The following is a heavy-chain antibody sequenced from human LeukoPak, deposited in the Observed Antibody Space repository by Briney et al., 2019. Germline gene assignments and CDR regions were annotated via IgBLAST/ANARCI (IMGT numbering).Heavy chain of an antibody. V-gene: IGHV1-8*01. CDR3: ASICSSTSCYTFRGMDV. J-gene: IGHJ6*04. D-gene: IGHD2-2*02. CDR2: MNPNSGNT. Sequence: ASVKVSCKASGYTFTSYDINWVRQATGQGLEWMGWMNPNSGNTGYAQKFQGRVTMTRNTSISTAYMELSSLRSEDTAVYYCASICSSTSCYTFRGMDVWGKGTTVTVSS. CDR1: GYTFTSYD.